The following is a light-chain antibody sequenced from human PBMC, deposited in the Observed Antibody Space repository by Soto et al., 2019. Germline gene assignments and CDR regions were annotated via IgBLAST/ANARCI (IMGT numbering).Light chain of an antibody. CDR1: QDIASY. CDR3: QQSKNDPWT. J-gene: IGKJ1*01. V-gene: IGKV1-9*01. CDR2: AAT. Sequence: DLQLTQSTSFLSASVGDRVIITCRASQDIASYLASYQQKPDKAPKLMIYAATTWQSGVPSSFSGSGSGTECTLTISSLQPEDFATYYCQQSKNDPWTFGQGTKVEIK.